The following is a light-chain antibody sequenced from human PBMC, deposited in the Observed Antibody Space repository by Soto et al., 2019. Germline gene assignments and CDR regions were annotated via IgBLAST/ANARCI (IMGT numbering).Light chain of an antibody. CDR3: CSYGGSSIHWL. CDR2: EGS. Sequence: QSVLTQPASVSGSPGQSITISCTGTTNDVGSYNLVSWYQQHPGKAPKLMIYEGSERPSGVSNRFSGSKSGHTASPTISGLRAEDEADYYCCSYGGSSIHWLFGGGTKLTVL. V-gene: IGLV2-23*01. CDR1: TNDVGSYNL. J-gene: IGLJ3*02.